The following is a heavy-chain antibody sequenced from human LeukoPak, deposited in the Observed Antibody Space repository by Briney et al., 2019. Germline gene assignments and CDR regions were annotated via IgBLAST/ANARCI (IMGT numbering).Heavy chain of an antibody. CDR1: GGSINSSSYY. CDR2: MDHSGIT. Sequence: PSESLSLTCTVSGGSINSSSYYWGWIRQPPGKGLEWFGIMDHSGITYSNSSLRSRVTISLDTSKNQFSLNLSSVTAADTAVYYCARDPHHDDYGDEGLDYWGQGTLVTVSS. J-gene: IGHJ4*02. V-gene: IGHV4-39*07. D-gene: IGHD4-17*01. CDR3: ARDPHHDDYGDEGLDY.